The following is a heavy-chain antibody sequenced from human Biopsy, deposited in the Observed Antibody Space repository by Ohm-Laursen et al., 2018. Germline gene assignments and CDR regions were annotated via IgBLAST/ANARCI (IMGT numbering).Heavy chain of an antibody. CDR2: IYGGGSPV. CDR1: GFAFNLYE. V-gene: IGHV3-48*03. D-gene: IGHD1-26*01. CDR3: ARLNSGTYDASDL. J-gene: IGHJ3*01. Sequence: SLRLPCAAPGFAFNLYEMNWVRQAPGKGMEWISYIYGGGSPVSYADSVKGRFTISRDNAQNSLYLHMNSLRAEDTAVYYCARLNSGTYDASDLWGQGTMVIVSS.